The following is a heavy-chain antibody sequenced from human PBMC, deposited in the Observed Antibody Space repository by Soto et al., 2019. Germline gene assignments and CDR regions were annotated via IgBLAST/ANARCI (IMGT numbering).Heavy chain of an antibody. CDR3: EGGGGYRPVAGSYADDL. Sequence: QVQLVQSGAEVKKPGSSVKVSCRASGGPFSTSCINWVRQAPGEGLEWVGGIVPMYNTPVYARKFQDRVTITAVESTTTAYMELTTLPTGDTAGYCCEGGGGYRPVAGSYADDLWGLGIKVTV. J-gene: IGHJ3*01. D-gene: IGHD3-22*01. CDR1: GGPFSTSC. V-gene: IGHV1-69*12. CDR2: IVPMYNTP.